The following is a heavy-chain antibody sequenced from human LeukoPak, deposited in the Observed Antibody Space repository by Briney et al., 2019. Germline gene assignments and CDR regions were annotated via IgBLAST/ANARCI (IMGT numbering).Heavy chain of an antibody. CDR3: ARVIVSGGYSIQGGAFDI. D-gene: IGHD5-18*01. CDR1: GYTFTGYY. V-gene: IGHV1-2*02. CDR2: INPNSGGT. J-gene: IGHJ3*02. Sequence: ASVKVSCKASGYTFTGYYMHWVRQAPGQGLEWMGWINPNSGGTNYAQKFQGRVTMTRDTSISTAYMELSRLRSDDTAVYYCARVIVSGGYSIQGGAFDIWGQGTMVTISS.